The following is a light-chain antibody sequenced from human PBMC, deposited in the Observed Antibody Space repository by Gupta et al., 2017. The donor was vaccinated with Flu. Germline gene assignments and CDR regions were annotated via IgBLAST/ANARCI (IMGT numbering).Light chain of an antibody. CDR1: SSDVGAYSY. Sequence: QSALTQPASVSGSPGQSITISCTGTSSDVGAYSYVSWYQQRPGKAPKLMIFEVSNRASGVSDRFSGSKSGHTASLAISGLQAEDEADYYCTSYGGFSAPVIFGGGTKLTVL. J-gene: IGLJ2*01. V-gene: IGLV2-14*01. CDR3: TSYGGFSAPVI. CDR2: EVS.